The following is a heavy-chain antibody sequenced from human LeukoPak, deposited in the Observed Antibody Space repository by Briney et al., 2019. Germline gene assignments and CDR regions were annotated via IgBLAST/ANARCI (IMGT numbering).Heavy chain of an antibody. Sequence: GASVKVSCKASGGTFSSYAISWVRQAPGQGLEWMAIISPSGGSTFYAQKFQGRVTMTRDMSTSTVYMELSSLRSEDTAVYYCARGLASYMDVWGKGTTVTVSS. CDR2: ISPSGGST. V-gene: IGHV1-46*01. CDR3: ARGLASYMDV. J-gene: IGHJ6*03. CDR1: GGTFSSYA. D-gene: IGHD2-21*01.